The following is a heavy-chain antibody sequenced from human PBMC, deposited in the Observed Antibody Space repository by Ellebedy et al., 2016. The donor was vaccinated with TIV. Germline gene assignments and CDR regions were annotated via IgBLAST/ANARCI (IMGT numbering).Heavy chain of an antibody. J-gene: IGHJ3*02. CDR3: ARGLGYCSGGSCYIDAFDI. CDR1: GGSISRGDYS. V-gene: IGHV4-30-4*01. D-gene: IGHD2-15*01. Sequence: MPSETLSFTCTVPGGSISRGDYSWSWIRQPPGKGLEWIGYIYYRGSTYYNPSLKSPVTISVDTSKNQFSLKLSSVTAADTAVYYCARGLGYCSGGSCYIDAFDIWGQGTMVTVSS. CDR2: IYYRGST.